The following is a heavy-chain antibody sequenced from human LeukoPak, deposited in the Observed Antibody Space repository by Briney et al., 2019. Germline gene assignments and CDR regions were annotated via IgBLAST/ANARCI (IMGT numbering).Heavy chain of an antibody. CDR1: GYNFADHW. V-gene: IGHV5-51*01. D-gene: IGHD2-2*01. CDR3: ARRLLEASDTMLWGPADAFDI. CDR2: IYPDDSDT. Sequence: GESLKISCEASGYNFADHWIAWVRQTPGKGLEWMGIIYPDDSDTKNSPSFEGQVTVSVDKSTNTAYLRWSSLKASDTAVYYCARRLLEASDTMLWGPADAFDIWGQGTTVTVSS. J-gene: IGHJ3*02.